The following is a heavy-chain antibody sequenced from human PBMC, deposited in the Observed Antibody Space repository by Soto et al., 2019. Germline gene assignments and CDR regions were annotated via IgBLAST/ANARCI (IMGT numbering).Heavy chain of an antibody. CDR2: INHSGST. V-gene: IGHV4-34*01. J-gene: IGHJ6*02. CDR3: ARSTWWGQRAEPNSDFWSGYYTPLYYYGMDV. D-gene: IGHD3-3*01. CDR1: GGSFSGYY. Sequence: PSETLSLTCAVYGGSFSGYYWSRIRQPPGKGLEWIGEINHSGSTNYNPSLKSRVTISVGTSKNQFSLKLSSVTAADTAVYYCARSTWWGQRAEPNSDFWSGYYTPLYYYGMDVWGQGTTVTVSS.